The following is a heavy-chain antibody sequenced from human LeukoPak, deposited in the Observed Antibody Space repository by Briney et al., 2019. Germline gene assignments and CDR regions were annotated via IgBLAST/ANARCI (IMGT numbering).Heavy chain of an antibody. CDR3: ARDLNYDILTGYSDY. V-gene: IGHV7-4-1*02. D-gene: IGHD3-9*01. CDR1: GYTFINYA. Sequence: ASVKVSCKASGYTFINYAMNWVRQAPGQGLEWMGWINTNTGNPTYAQGFTGRFVFSLDTSVSTAYLQISSLKAEDTAVYYCARDLNYDILTGYSDYWGQGTLVTVSS. J-gene: IGHJ4*02. CDR2: INTNTGNP.